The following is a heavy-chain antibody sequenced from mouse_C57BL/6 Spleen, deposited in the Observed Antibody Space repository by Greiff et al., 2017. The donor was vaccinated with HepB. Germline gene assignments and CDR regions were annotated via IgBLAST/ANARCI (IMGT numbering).Heavy chain of an antibody. CDR3: ARSGAYYSNYAYAMDY. D-gene: IGHD2-5*01. CDR2: IYPGDGDT. J-gene: IGHJ4*01. V-gene: IGHV1-80*01. CDR1: GYAFSSYW. Sequence: VQLQQSGAELVKPGASVKISCKASGYAFSSYWMNWVKQRPGKGLEWIGQIYPGDGDTNYNGKFKGKATLTADKSSSTAYMQLSSLTSEDSAVYFCARSGAYYSNYAYAMDYWGQGTSVTVSS.